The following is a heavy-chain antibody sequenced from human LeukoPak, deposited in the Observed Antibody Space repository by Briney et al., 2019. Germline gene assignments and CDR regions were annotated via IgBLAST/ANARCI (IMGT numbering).Heavy chain of an antibody. CDR1: GDSVSSNSVT. J-gene: IGHJ3*02. CDR3: ARVRAPYSRDDAFDI. V-gene: IGHV6-1*01. CDR2: TYYRSKWYN. Sequence: SQTLSLTYAISGDSVSSNSVTWNWIRQSPSRGLEWLGRTYYRSKWYNDYAVSVKSRITINPDTSKNQFSLQLNSVTPEDTALYYCARVRAPYSRDDAFDIWGQGTMDTVSS. D-gene: IGHD2-21*01.